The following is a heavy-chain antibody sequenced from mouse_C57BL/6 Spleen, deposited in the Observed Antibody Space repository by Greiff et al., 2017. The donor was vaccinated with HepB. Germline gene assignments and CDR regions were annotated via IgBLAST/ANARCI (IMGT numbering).Heavy chain of an antibody. J-gene: IGHJ1*03. CDR2: ISTYYGDA. CDR3: AVYGSPFYWYFDV. Sequence: VKLVESGPELVRPGVSVKISCKGSGYTFTDYAMHWVKQSHAKSLEWIGVISTYYGDASYNQKFKDKATMTVDKSSSTAYMELARLTSEDSAVYYCAVYGSPFYWYFDVWGTGTTVTVSS. CDR1: GYTFTDYA. D-gene: IGHD1-1*01. V-gene: IGHV1-67*01.